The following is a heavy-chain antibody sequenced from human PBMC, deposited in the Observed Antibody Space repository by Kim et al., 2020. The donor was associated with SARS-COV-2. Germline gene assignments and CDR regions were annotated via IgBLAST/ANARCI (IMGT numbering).Heavy chain of an antibody. D-gene: IGHD5-18*01. J-gene: IGHJ4*02. CDR1: GFSFRSYW. V-gene: IGHV3-7*01. CDR2: IKQDGRVQ. Sequence: GGYLRLSCVASGFSFRSYWMLWVRQAPGKGLEWVANIKQDGRVQQYVDSMRGRFTISRDNAKNSLFLQMNNLRIEDTAVYYCVTKSVWIRLEYRGQ. CDR3: VTKSVWIRLEY.